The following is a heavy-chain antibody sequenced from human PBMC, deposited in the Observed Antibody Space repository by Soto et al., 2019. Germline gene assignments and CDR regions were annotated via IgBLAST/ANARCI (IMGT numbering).Heavy chain of an antibody. J-gene: IGHJ5*02. CDR1: GGSFSGYY. CDR2: INHSGST. Sequence: PSETLSLTCAVYGGSFSGYYWSWIRQPPGKGLEWIGEINHSGSTNYNPSLKSRVTISVDTSKNQLSLKLSSVTAADTAVYYCARGRRRAVAGRGFEPWGQGTLVTVSS. CDR3: ARGRRRAVAGRGFEP. D-gene: IGHD6-19*01. V-gene: IGHV4-34*01.